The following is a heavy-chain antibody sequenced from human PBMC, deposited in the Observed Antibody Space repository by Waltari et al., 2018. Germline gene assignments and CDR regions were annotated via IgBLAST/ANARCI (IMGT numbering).Heavy chain of an antibody. CDR3: ARPYCSSTSCYFYGMDV. J-gene: IGHJ6*02. D-gene: IGHD2-2*01. Sequence: EVQLVESGGGLVKPGGSLRLSCAASGFTFSYYSMTWVRKAPGKVLAWVSSISSSSYRYDPDSVKGRFTISRDNAKNSLYLQMNSLRVEDTAVYYCARPYCSSTSCYFYGMDVWGQGTTVTVSS. V-gene: IGHV3-21*01. CDR1: GFTFSYYS. CDR2: ISSSSYR.